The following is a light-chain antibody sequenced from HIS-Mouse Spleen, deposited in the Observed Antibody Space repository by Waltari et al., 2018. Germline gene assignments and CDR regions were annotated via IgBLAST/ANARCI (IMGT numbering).Light chain of an antibody. CDR2: DER. CDR3: QVWDSSSDHVV. CDR1: NIGSKR. J-gene: IGLJ2*01. Sequence: SYVLTQQPSVSVAPGQTARITCGGNNIGSKRVHWYQQKPGQAPVLVVYDERDRPSGIPERFSGSNSGNTATLTISRVEAGDEADYYCQVWDSSSDHVVFGGGTKLTVL. V-gene: IGLV3-21*02.